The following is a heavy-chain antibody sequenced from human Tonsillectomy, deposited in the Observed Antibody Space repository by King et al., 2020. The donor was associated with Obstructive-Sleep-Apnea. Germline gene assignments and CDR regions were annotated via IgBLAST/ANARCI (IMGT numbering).Heavy chain of an antibody. J-gene: IGHJ4*02. CDR1: GFTFDDYA. CDR2: ISWNSGSI. V-gene: IGHV3-9*01. D-gene: IGHD6-19*01. Sequence: VQLVQSGGGLVQPGRSLRLSCAASGFTFDDYAMHWVRQAPGKGLEWVSGISWNSGSIGYADSVKGRFTISRDNAKNSLYLQMNSLRVEDTAFYYCVKDMNSGWYVEYFDYWGQGTLVTVSS. CDR3: VKDMNSGWYVEYFDY.